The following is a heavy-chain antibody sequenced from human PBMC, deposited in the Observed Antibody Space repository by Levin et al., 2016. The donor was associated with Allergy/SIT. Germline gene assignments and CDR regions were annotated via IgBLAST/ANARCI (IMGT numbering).Heavy chain of an antibody. CDR1: GFTFDDYA. CDR3: AKADYSNYPYFDY. D-gene: IGHD4-11*01. J-gene: IGHJ4*02. CDR2: ISWNSGSI. V-gene: IGHV3-9*01. Sequence: SLKISCAASGFTFDDYAMHWVRQAPGKGLEWVSGISWNSGSIGYADSVKGRFTISRDNAKNSLYLQMNSLRAEDTALYYCAKADYSNYPYFDYWGQGTLVTVSS.